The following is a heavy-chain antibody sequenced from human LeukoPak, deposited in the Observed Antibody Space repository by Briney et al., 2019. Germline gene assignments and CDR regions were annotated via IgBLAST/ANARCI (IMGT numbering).Heavy chain of an antibody. CDR2: ISAYNGNT. CDR1: GYTFTSYG. CDR3: ARGQGSNYYDSSAYRFDY. D-gene: IGHD3-22*01. J-gene: IGHJ4*02. Sequence: ASVKVSCKASGYTFTSYGISWVRQAPGQGLEWMGWISAYNGNTNYAQKIQGRVTMTADTSTSTAYMELRGLRSDDTAMYYCARGQGSNYYDSSAYRFDYWGRGTLVTVSS. V-gene: IGHV1-18*01.